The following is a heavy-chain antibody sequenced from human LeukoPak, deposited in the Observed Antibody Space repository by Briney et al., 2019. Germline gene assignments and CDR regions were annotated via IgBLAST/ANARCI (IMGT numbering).Heavy chain of an antibody. CDR1: GGSISSYY. J-gene: IGHJ4*02. CDR3: ARVTLGLLCKKGEFDY. CDR2: IYTSGST. Sequence: PSETLSLTCTVSGGSISSYYWSWIRQPAGKGLEWIGRIYTSGSTNYNPPLKSRVTMSVDTSKNQFSLKLSSVTAEDTAVYYCARVTLGLLCKKGEFDYWGQGTLVTVSS. V-gene: IGHV4-4*07. D-gene: IGHD3-10*02.